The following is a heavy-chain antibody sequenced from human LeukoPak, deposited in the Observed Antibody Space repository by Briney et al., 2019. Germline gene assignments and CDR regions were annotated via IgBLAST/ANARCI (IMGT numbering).Heavy chain of an antibody. J-gene: IGHJ4*02. CDR3: ANIGLGYCSGGSCYSLVFDY. CDR1: GGSISSSSYY. D-gene: IGHD2-15*01. Sequence: SETLSLTCTVSGGSISSSSYYWGWIRQPPGKGLEWLGSIYYSGSTYYNPSLKSRVTISVDTSKNQFSLKLSSVTAADTAVYYCANIGLGYCSGGSCYSLVFDYWGQGTLVTVSS. V-gene: IGHV4-39*01. CDR2: IYYSGST.